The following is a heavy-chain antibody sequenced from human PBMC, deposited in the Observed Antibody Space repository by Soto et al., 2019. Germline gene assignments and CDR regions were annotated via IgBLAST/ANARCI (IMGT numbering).Heavy chain of an antibody. V-gene: IGHV1-46*01. D-gene: IGHD2-21*02. CDR3: ARGGHVVVVTAALDY. CDR2: VNPSGGHT. Sequence: QVQLVQSGAEVKKPGASVKVSCKASGDTFTDYYIHWVRQAPGQGLEWMGTVNPSGGHTTYAQHFLGRMTMTRDTSTSTRYMELTSLTSEDTAVYYCARGGHVVVVTAALDYWGQGTLLAVSS. CDR1: GDTFTDYY. J-gene: IGHJ4*02.